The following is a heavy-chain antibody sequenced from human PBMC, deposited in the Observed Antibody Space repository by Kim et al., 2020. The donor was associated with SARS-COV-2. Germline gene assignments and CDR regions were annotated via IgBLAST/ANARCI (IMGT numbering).Heavy chain of an antibody. V-gene: IGHV3-33*01. J-gene: IGHJ4*02. CDR3: ASSGHDSSADY. Sequence: KYYAGPGQGRFTSSRDNPKNTLYLKMNSLRAEDTAVYYCASSGHDSSADYWGQGTLVTVSS. D-gene: IGHD3-22*01. CDR2: K.